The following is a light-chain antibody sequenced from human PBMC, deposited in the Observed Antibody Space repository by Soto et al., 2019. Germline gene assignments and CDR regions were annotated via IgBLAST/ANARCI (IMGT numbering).Light chain of an antibody. CDR3: SSFTSNNTRV. Sequence: QSALTQPASVSGSPGQSITISCTGTSSDVGGYNYVSWYQHHPGKAPKLMIYDVSTRPSGVSNRFSGSKSGNTASLTISGLQAEDEADYYCSSFTSNNTRVFGTGTRSPS. CDR2: DVS. J-gene: IGLJ1*01. CDR1: SSDVGGYNY. V-gene: IGLV2-14*03.